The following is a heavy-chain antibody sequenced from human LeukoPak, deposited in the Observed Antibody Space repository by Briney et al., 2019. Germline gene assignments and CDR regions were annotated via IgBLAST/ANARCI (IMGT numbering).Heavy chain of an antibody. D-gene: IGHD3-10*01. CDR3: ANDRRLSGSYYSEPDDMAV. V-gene: IGHV3-7*01. CDR2: TNQDGSVK. CDR1: GFTFNTFW. J-gene: IGHJ6*02. Sequence: PGGSLRLSCKASGFTFNTFWMAWVRQAPGKGLEWVSNTNQDGSVKFYVDSVRDRFAVSRDNSKNTVYLQMNSLGSEDTAVYFCANDRRLSGSYYSEPDDMAVCGQGSTVTVSS.